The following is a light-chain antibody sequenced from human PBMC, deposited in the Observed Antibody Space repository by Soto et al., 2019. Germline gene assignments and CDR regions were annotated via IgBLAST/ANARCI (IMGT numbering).Light chain of an antibody. Sequence: EIVLTQSPATLSLSPGERATLSCRASQSVGTYLGWYQQKPGQPPRLLIYDASNRATGIPARFSGSGSGTDFTLTISSLEPEDFAVYYCQQRSDWPPITFGQGTRLEIK. J-gene: IGKJ5*01. CDR1: QSVGTY. V-gene: IGKV3-11*01. CDR3: QQRSDWPPIT. CDR2: DAS.